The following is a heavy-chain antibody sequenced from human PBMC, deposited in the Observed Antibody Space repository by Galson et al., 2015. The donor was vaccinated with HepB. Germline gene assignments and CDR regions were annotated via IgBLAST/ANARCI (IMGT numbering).Heavy chain of an antibody. D-gene: IGHD3-10*01. Sequence: QSGAEVTKPGESLKISCKGSGYSFTSYWIGWVRQMPGKGLEWMGIIYPGDSDTRYSPSFQGQVTISADKSISTAYLQWSSLKASDTAMYYCARRMVRGGGDYYYGMDVWGQGTTVTVSS. CDR3: ARRMVRGGGDYYYGMDV. V-gene: IGHV5-51*01. CDR2: IYPGDSDT. J-gene: IGHJ6*02. CDR1: GYSFTSYW.